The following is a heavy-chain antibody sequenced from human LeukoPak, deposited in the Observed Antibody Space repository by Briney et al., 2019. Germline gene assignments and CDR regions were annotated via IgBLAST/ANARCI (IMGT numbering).Heavy chain of an antibody. CDR2: IYPGDSNT. D-gene: IGHD3-22*01. J-gene: IGHJ3*02. CDR1: GYSFNSYW. Sequence: GESLKITCKGSGYSFNSYWIGWVRQMPGKGLEWMGTIYPGDSNTRYSPSLQGQVTISADKSISTAYLQWSSLKASDTAMYYCARHPRLSMIVVVSPDAFDIWGQGTMVTVSS. CDR3: ARHPRLSMIVVVSPDAFDI. V-gene: IGHV5-51*01.